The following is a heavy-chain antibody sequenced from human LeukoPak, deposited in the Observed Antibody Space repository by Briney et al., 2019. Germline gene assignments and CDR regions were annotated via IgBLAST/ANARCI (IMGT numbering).Heavy chain of an antibody. CDR1: GFTFSTYG. CDR2: ISGNGDTT. J-gene: IGHJ4*02. D-gene: IGHD3-3*01. CDR3: AKDPSSYDFWSGYPSYPSGY. Sequence: GGSLRLSCAASGFTFSTYGMTWVRQAPGKGLEWVSAISGNGDTTYYADSVKGRFTISRDNSKNTLYLQMNSLRAEDTAVYYCAKDPSSYDFWSGYPSYPSGYWGQGTLVTVSS. V-gene: IGHV3-23*01.